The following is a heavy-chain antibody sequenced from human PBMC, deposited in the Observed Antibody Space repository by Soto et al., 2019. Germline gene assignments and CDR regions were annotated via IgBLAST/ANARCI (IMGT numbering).Heavy chain of an antibody. V-gene: IGHV1-3*01. D-gene: IGHD3-22*01. J-gene: IGHJ4*02. CDR3: XXTXXYYLYDY. CDR2: INAGNGNT. CDR1: GYTFTSYA. Sequence: QVQLVQSGAEVKKPGASVKVSCKASGYTFTSYAMHWVRQAPGQRLEWMGWINAGNGNTKYSQKFQGRVTITRETXXXXXXXXXXXXXXXXXXXXXXXXTXXYYLYDYWGQGTLVTVSS.